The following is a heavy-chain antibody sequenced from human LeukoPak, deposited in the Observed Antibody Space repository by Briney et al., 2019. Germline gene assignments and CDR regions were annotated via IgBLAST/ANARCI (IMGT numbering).Heavy chain of an antibody. CDR1: GGSISSRNW. D-gene: IGHD6-19*01. CDR2: IYHSGST. Sequence: PSETLSLTCAVSGGSISSRNWWSWVRQPPGKGLEWIGEIYHSGSTNYNPSLKSRVTISVDKSKNQFSLKLSSVTAADTAVYYCARVGYSSGWRVDYWGQGTLVTVSS. CDR3: ARVGYSSGWRVDY. V-gene: IGHV4-4*02. J-gene: IGHJ4*02.